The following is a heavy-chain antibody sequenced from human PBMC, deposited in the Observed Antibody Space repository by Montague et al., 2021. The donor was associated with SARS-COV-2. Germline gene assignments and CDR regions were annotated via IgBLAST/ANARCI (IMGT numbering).Heavy chain of an antibody. CDR1: GGSISGDNYY. D-gene: IGHD7-27*01. Sequence: TLSLTCTVSGGSISGDNYYWTWIRQHLGKGLEWIAYIYYTGSTYYNPSLQSRLRTSLDTSKNQFSLTLTSATAADTAIYYCARNRGWGSRGAGYIDLWGRGTLVTVSS. J-gene: IGHJ2*01. CDR2: IYYTGST. CDR3: ARNRGWGSRGAGYIDL. V-gene: IGHV4-31*03.